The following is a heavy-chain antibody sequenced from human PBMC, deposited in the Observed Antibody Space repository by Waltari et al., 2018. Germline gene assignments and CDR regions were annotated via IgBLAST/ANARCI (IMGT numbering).Heavy chain of an antibody. CDR3: AKGQEHYYDNSGSFVS. V-gene: IGHV1-2*06. J-gene: IGHJ5*01. D-gene: IGHD3-22*01. CDR1: GYTVTGYY. Sequence: QVQLVQRGAEEKKTGATVKVTCKAPGYTVTGYYINWVRQAPGQGREWMGRINPNSGGTNYAQKFQGRVTMTRDTSINTAYMELSRLRPDDTAVYYCAKGQEHYYDNSGSFVSWGQGTLVTVSS. CDR2: INPNSGGT.